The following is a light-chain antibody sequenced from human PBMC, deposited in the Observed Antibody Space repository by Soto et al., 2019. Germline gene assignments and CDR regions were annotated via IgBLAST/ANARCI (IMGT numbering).Light chain of an antibody. J-gene: IGKJ1*01. CDR3: QQYGSSPR. CDR1: QSVTSSY. CDR2: GAS. Sequence: EIVLTPSPGTLSLSPVERATLSCRASQSVTSSYLAWYQQKPGQAPRLLIYGASSRATGIPDRFSGSGSGTDFTLTISRLEPEDCAVYYCQQYGSSPRFGQGTKVDI. V-gene: IGKV3-20*01.